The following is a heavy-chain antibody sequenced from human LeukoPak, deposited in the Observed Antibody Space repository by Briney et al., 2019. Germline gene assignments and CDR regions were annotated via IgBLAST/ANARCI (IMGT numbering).Heavy chain of an antibody. CDR2: IYYSGST. D-gene: IGHD3-3*01. CDR3: ARETRYYDFWSGYYTDY. J-gene: IGHJ4*02. CDR1: GGSISSGGYY. Sequence: SETLSLTCTVSGGSISSGGYYWSWIRQHPGKGLEWIGYIYYSGSTYYNPSLKSRVTISVDTSKNQFSLKLSSVTAADTAVYYCARETRYYDFWSGYYTDYWGQGTLVTVSS. V-gene: IGHV4-31*03.